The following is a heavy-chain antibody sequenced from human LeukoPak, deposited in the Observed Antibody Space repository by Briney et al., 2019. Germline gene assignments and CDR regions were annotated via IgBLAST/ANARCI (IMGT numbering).Heavy chain of an antibody. D-gene: IGHD6-6*01. Sequence: PSETLSLTCTVSGGSISSGDYYWSWIRQPPGKGLEWIGYIYHSGSTYYNPSLKSRVTISVDRSKNQFSLKLSSVTAADTAVYYCARSFDSSSHGVDYWGQGTLVTVSS. J-gene: IGHJ4*02. V-gene: IGHV4-30-2*01. CDR3: ARSFDSSSHGVDY. CDR1: GGSISSGDYY. CDR2: IYHSGST.